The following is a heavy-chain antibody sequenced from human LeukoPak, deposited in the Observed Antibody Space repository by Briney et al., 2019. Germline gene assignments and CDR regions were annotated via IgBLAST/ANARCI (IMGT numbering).Heavy chain of an antibody. CDR1: GFTFSTYW. Sequence: RRSLRLSCAASGFTFSTYWMHWVSQAPGTGLVWDSLINSDGSSTNYADSVKGRFTISRDNAKNTLYLQMNSLRAEDTAVYYCATDVPAVTIFGYWGQGTLVTVSS. CDR2: INSDGSST. J-gene: IGHJ4*02. CDR3: ATDVPAVTIFGY. D-gene: IGHD2-2*01. V-gene: IGHV3-74*01.